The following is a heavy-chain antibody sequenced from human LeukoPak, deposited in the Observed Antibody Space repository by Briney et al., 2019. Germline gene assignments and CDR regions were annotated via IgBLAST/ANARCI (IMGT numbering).Heavy chain of an antibody. CDR1: GYSFTNYW. V-gene: IGHV5-51*01. J-gene: IGHJ3*02. D-gene: IGHD6-19*01. CDR3: ARQGGQWLVQGAFDI. CDR2: IYPGDSAT. Sequence: GESLKISCKGSGYSFTNYWIGWVRQMPGKGLEWMGIIYPGDSATRYSPSFQGQVTISADESIDTAYLQWSSLKASDTAIYYCARQGGQWLVQGAFDIWGQGTMVTVSS.